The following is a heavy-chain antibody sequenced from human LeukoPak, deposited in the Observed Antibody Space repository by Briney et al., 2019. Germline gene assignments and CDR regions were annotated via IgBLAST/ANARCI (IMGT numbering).Heavy chain of an antibody. V-gene: IGHV4-59*08. CDR3: ARAGDGYNFVYY. CDR2: IYYNGST. CDR1: GGSISNYY. D-gene: IGHD5-24*01. Sequence: SETLSLTCTVSGGSISNYYWSWIRQPPGKGLEWMGYIYYNGSTNYNPSLKGRVTISADTSKNQFSLKLTSVTAADTAVYYCARAGDGYNFVYYWGQGTLVTVSS. J-gene: IGHJ4*02.